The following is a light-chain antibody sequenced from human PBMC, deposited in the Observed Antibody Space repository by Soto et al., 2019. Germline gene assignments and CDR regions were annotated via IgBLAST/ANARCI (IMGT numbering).Light chain of an antibody. CDR3: QQYDNLQLT. CDR1: QNINNIY. CDR2: GAS. V-gene: IGKV3-20*01. J-gene: IGKJ4*01. Sequence: ETVLTQSPATLSLSPGERATLSCRTSQNINNIYVAWYQQKPGQAPRLLLYGASNRATGIPDRFSGSGSGTDFTLTISGLEPEDFAVYYCQQYDNLQLTFGGGTKVEIK.